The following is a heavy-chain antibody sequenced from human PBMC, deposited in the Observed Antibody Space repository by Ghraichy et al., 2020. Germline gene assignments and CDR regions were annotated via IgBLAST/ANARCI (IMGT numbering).Heavy chain of an antibody. J-gene: IGHJ6*02. V-gene: IGHV3-9*01. CDR3: AKVFSRDYFYYSFDV. CDR2: INWDSGTA. Sequence: SLNISCTASGLKFDDYGMHWVRQVPGKGLDWVSGINWDSGTAAYADSVKGRFTVSRDNAKNSLYLQMNSLKIEDTAIYYCAKVFSRDYFYYSFDVWGQGTTVTVSS. CDR1: GLKFDDYG. D-gene: IGHD3-22*01.